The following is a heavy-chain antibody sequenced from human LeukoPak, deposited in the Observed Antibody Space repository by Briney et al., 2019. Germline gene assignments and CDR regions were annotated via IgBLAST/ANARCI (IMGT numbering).Heavy chain of an antibody. CDR2: ITSRGDAT. CDR3: ATLGHPFDY. J-gene: IGHJ4*02. CDR1: GFIFSDYE. V-gene: IGHV3-48*03. Sequence: GGSLRLSCVGSGFIFSDYEMNWVRQAPGNGLERVAYITSRGDATEYADSVKGRFTTSRDSPKNSLYLQMNSLRAEDTGVYYCATLGHPFDYWGQGTLVTVSS.